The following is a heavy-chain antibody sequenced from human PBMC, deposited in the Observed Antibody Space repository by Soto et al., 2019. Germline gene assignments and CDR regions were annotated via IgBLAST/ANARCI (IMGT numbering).Heavy chain of an antibody. CDR3: ARHLGELLWFGELLYGPFDY. D-gene: IGHD3-10*01. Sequence: ASVKVSCKASGYTFSSYSISWVRQAPGQGLEWMGWISAYNGNTNYGQKLQGRVTMTTDTSTSTAYMELRSLRSDDTAVYYCARHLGELLWFGELLYGPFDYWGQGTLVTVS. J-gene: IGHJ4*02. CDR2: ISAYNGNT. CDR1: GYTFSSYS. V-gene: IGHV1-18*01.